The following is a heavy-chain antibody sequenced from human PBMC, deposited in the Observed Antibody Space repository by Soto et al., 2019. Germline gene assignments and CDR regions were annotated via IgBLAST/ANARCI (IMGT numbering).Heavy chain of an antibody. D-gene: IGHD6-19*01. V-gene: IGHV4-39*01. Sequence: SETLSLTCTVSGGSISSSSYYWGWIRQPPGKGLEWIGSIYYSGSTYYNPSLKSRVTISVDTSKNQFSLKLSSVTAADTAVYYCARVRYSSGCYAEYYFDYWGQGTLVTVSS. CDR2: IYYSGST. J-gene: IGHJ4*02. CDR1: GGSISSSSYY. CDR3: ARVRYSSGCYAEYYFDY.